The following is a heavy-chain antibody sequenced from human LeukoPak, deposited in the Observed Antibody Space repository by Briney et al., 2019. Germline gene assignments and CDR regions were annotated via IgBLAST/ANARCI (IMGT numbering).Heavy chain of an antibody. J-gene: IGHJ6*03. CDR3: ARDTRAQVQYQLLSYYYYYMDV. CDR1: GGSVSSGGYY. CDR2: IYYSGST. Sequence: SETLSLTCTVSGGSVSSGGYYWSWIRQHPGKGLEWIGYIYYSGSTYYNPSLKSRVTISVDTSKNQFSLKLSSVTAADTAVYYCARDTRAQVQYQLLSYYYYYMDVWGKGTTVTVSS. D-gene: IGHD2-2*01. V-gene: IGHV4-31*03.